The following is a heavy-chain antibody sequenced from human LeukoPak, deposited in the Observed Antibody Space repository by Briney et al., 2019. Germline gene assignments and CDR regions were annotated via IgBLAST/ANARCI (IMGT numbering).Heavy chain of an antibody. D-gene: IGHD5-12*01. CDR3: ANRRGCTLVGFDY. CDR2: ISGSGGST. Sequence: GGSLRLSCAASGFTFSSYAMSWVRQAPGKGLEWVSAISGSGGSTYYADSVKGRFTISRDNSKNTLYLQMNSLRAEDTAVYYCANRRGCTLVGFDYWGQGTLVTVSS. J-gene: IGHJ4*02. CDR1: GFTFSSYA. V-gene: IGHV3-23*01.